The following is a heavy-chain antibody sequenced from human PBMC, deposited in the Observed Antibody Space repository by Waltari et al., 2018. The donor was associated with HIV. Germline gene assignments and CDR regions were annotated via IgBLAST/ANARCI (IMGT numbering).Heavy chain of an antibody. V-gene: IGHV3-7*01. CDR2: INQDATKK. D-gene: IGHD1-26*01. CDR1: KFWFSRYW. CDR3: ARADQWGIFLDSYYGRDV. Sequence: EALLVESGGGVVKPGGSLRLSCEASKFWFSRYWMVWVRQASGKGLWLVANINQDATKKNYADSLNGRFSVSRDNGKSSVVLEMSRLRVQYTAVYFCARADQWGIFLDSYYGRDVWGRGTTVIVSS. J-gene: IGHJ6*02.